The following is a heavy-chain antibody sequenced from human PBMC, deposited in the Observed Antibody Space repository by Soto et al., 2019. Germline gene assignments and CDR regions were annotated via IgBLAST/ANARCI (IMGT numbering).Heavy chain of an antibody. Sequence: GGSLRLSCAASGFTFSSYTMHWVRQAPDKGLEGVAVISYDGSNKYYADSVKGRFTVSRDNSKNPLYLQMNSLRAEDTAVYYCARDPGRTNYYYHMDVWGQGTTVTVS. CDR2: ISYDGSNK. D-gene: IGHD2-8*01. V-gene: IGHV3-30*04. J-gene: IGHJ6*02. CDR1: GFTFSSYT. CDR3: ARDPGRTNYYYHMDV.